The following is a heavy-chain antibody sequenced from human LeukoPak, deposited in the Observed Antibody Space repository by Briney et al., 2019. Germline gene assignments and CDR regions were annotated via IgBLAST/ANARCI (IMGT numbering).Heavy chain of an antibody. J-gene: IGHJ4*02. CDR3: ARDPHGGGYDY. Sequence: ASVKVSCKASGCTFTGYYMHWVRQAPGQGLEWMGRINPNSGGTNYAQKFQGRVTMTRDTSISTAYMELSRLRSDDTAVYYCARDPHGGGYDYWGQGTLVTVSS. D-gene: IGHD3-16*01. CDR2: INPNSGGT. V-gene: IGHV1-2*06. CDR1: GCTFTGYY.